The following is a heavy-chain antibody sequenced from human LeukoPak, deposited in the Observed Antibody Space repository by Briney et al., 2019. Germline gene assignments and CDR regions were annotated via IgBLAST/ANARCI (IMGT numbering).Heavy chain of an antibody. Sequence: TGGSLRLSCAASGFTFSIYAMSWVRQAPGKGLEWVSSISSSSSYIYYADSVKGRFTISRDNAKNSLYLQMNSLRAEDTAVYYCARDKIAVAGRTYGMDVWGQGTTVTVSS. CDR1: GFTFSIYA. CDR2: ISSSSSYI. CDR3: ARDKIAVAGRTYGMDV. D-gene: IGHD6-19*01. V-gene: IGHV3-21*01. J-gene: IGHJ6*02.